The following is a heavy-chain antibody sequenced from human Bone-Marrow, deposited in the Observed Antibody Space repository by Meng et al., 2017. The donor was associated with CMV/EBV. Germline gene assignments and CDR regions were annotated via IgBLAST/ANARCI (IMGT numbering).Heavy chain of an antibody. V-gene: IGHV3-15*01. CDR2: IKSKTDGGTT. Sequence: GESLKISCAASGFTFSDYYMSWIRQAPGKGLEWVGRIKSKTDGGTTDYAAPVKGRFTISRDDSKNTLYLQMNSLRAEDTAVYYCAKVASYAHAFDIWGQGTMVTVSS. CDR3: AKVASYAHAFDI. CDR1: GFTFSDYY. D-gene: IGHD2/OR15-2a*01. J-gene: IGHJ3*02.